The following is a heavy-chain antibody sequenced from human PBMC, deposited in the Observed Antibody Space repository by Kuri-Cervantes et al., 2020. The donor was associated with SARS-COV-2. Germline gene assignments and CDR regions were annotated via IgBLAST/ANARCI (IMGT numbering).Heavy chain of an antibody. CDR1: GFTFSSYS. J-gene: IGHJ6*03. CDR2: ISSSSSYI. Sequence: LSLTCAASGFTFSSYSMNWVRQAPGKGLEWVSSISSSSSYIYYADSVKGRFTITRDNAKNSLYLQMNSLRAEDTAVYYCARVRNDYYYYYSMDVWGKGTTVTVSS. CDR3: ARVRNDYYYYYSMDV. V-gene: IGHV3-21*01.